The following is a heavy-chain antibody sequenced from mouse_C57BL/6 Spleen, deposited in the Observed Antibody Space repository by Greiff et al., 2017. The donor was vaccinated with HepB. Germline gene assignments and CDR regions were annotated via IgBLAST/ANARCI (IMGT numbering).Heavy chain of an antibody. J-gene: IGHJ3*01. Sequence: QVQLQQSGAELVRPGASVKLSCKASGYTFTDYYINWVKQRPGQGLEWIARIYPGSGNTYYNEKFKGKATLTAEKSSSTAYMQLSSLTSEDSAVYFCARANYYGNPFAYWGQGTLVTVSA. CDR2: IYPGSGNT. V-gene: IGHV1-76*01. D-gene: IGHD2-1*01. CDR3: ARANYYGNPFAY. CDR1: GYTFTDYY.